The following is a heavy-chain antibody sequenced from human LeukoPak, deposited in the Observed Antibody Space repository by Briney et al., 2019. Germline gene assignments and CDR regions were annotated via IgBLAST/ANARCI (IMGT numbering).Heavy chain of an antibody. Sequence: MPSETLSLTCTVSGGSISSYYWSWIRQPPGKGLEWIGYIYYSGSTNYNPSLKSRVTISVDTSKNQFSLKLSSVTAADTAVYYCARGISITMIVAGGYYYGMDVWGQGTTVTVSS. D-gene: IGHD3-22*01. CDR3: ARGISITMIVAGGYYYGMDV. CDR1: GGSISSYY. J-gene: IGHJ6*02. V-gene: IGHV4-59*01. CDR2: IYYSGST.